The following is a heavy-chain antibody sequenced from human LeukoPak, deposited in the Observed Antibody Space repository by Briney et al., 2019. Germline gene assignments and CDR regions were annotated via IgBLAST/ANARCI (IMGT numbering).Heavy chain of an antibody. D-gene: IGHD3-22*01. V-gene: IGHV3-21*01. CDR1: GFTFSSYS. CDR2: ISSSSSYI. CDR3: ARDDGEDYYDSSGYYEFDAFDI. J-gene: IGHJ3*02. Sequence: GGSLRLSCAASGFTFSSYSMNWVRQAPGKGLEWVSSISSSSSYIYYADSVKGRFTISRDNAKNSLYLQMNSLRAEDTAVYYCARDDGEDYYDSSGYYEFDAFDIWGQGTMVTVSS.